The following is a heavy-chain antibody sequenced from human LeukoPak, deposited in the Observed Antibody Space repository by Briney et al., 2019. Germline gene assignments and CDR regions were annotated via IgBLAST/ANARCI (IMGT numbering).Heavy chain of an antibody. J-gene: IGHJ6*02. CDR1: GFTFSSYA. V-gene: IGHV3-23*01. Sequence: RGSLRLSCAASGFTFSSYAMSWVRQAPGKGLEWVSANSGSGGSTYYADSVKGRFTISRDNSKNTLYLQMNSLRAEDTAVYYCAKGVIVVVVAATYYYYGMDVWGQGTTVTVSS. CDR2: NSGSGGST. CDR3: AKGVIVVVVAATYYYYGMDV. D-gene: IGHD2-15*01.